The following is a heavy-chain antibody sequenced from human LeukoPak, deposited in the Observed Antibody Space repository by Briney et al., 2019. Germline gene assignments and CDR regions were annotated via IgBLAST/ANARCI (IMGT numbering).Heavy chain of an antibody. D-gene: IGHD1-26*01. J-gene: IGHJ4*02. CDR2: IWYDGSNQ. V-gene: IGHV3-33*01. CDR3: ARWGAGATIDY. Sequence: RXAPGKXXXWVAVIWYDGSNQYYADSVKGRFTISRDNSGNTAYLQMNSLRVEDTAVYFCARWGAGATIDYWGQGTLVTVSS.